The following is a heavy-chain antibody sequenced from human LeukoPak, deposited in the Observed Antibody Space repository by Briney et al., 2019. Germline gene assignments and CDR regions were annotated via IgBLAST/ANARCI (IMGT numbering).Heavy chain of an antibody. CDR3: ARLDTAMVNDY. Sequence: GSLRLFCAAPGITLSSYSMNWVRQAPGKGLGWVSYISSSSSTIYYADSVKGRFTISRGNAKNSLYLQMNSLRAEDTAVYYCARLDTAMVNDYWGQGTLVTVSS. CDR2: ISSSSSTI. J-gene: IGHJ4*02. D-gene: IGHD5-18*01. CDR1: GITLSSYS. V-gene: IGHV3-48*01.